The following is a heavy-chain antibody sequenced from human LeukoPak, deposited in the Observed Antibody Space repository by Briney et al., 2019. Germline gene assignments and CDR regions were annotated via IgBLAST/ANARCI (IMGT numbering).Heavy chain of an antibody. V-gene: IGHV4-39*01. CDR3: ASGVYYDSSGWEGYYFDY. CDR2: IYYSGST. Sequence: SETLSLTCTVSDGSMSSSSYYWGWIRQPPGKGLEWIGSIYYSGSTYYNPSPKSRVTISVDTSKNQFSMKLSSVTAADTAVYYCASGVYYDSSGWEGYYFDYWGQATLVTVSS. D-gene: IGHD3-22*01. CDR1: DGSMSSSSYY. J-gene: IGHJ4*02.